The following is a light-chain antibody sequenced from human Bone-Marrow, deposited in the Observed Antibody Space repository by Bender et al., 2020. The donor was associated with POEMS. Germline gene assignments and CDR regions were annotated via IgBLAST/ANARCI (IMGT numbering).Light chain of an antibody. CDR1: RRDVGGDDS. CDR2: DVS. Sequence: QAALTQPRSVSGSPGQSVTISCTGTRRDVGGDDSVSWYKQYPGKAPQLIIYDVSKRPSGVPDRFSGSKFGNTASLTISGLQAEDEADYYCTSYAGSNILVFGGGTKLTVL. CDR3: TSYAGSNILV. V-gene: IGLV2-11*01. J-gene: IGLJ2*01.